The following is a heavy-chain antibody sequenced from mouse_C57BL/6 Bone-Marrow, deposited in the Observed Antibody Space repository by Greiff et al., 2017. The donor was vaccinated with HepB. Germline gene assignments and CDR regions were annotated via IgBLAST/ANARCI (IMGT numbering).Heavy chain of an antibody. CDR3: ARRGYSSSHWYFDV. CDR2: ISSGGSYT. J-gene: IGHJ1*03. D-gene: IGHD1-1*01. CDR1: GFTFSSYG. Sequence: EVMLVESGGDLVKPGGSLKLSCAASGFTFSSYGMSWVRQTPDKRLEWVATISSGGSYTYYPDSVKGRFTISRDNAKNTLYLQMSSLKSEDTAMYYCARRGYSSSHWYFDVWGTGTTVTVSS. V-gene: IGHV5-6*02.